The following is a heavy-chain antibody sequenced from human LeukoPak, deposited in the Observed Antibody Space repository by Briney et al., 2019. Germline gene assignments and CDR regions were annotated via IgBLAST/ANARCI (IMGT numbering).Heavy chain of an antibody. Sequence: ASVKVSCKASGYTFTNYYMHWVRQAPGQGLEWMGIINPSGGSTTYAQKFQGRVTMTRDTPTTTVYMELSSLRSEDTAVYYCARGGPYTVIDYWGQGTLVTVSS. CDR2: INPSGGST. D-gene: IGHD4-17*01. J-gene: IGHJ4*02. V-gene: IGHV1-46*01. CDR1: GYTFTNYY. CDR3: ARGGPYTVIDY.